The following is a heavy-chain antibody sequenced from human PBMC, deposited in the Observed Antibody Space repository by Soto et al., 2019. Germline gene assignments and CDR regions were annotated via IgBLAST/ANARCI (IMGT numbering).Heavy chain of an antibody. V-gene: IGHV4-30-4*01. J-gene: IGHJ6*02. Sequence: SETLSLTCTVSGGSVGSVDYFWSWIRQPPGKGLEWIGYIYSSGNAYYSPSLKSRVTISLDTSRNQFSLKLNSVTAADTAVYYCAGRDGQLGPYGMDVWGQGTTVTVSS. CDR2: IYSSGNA. D-gene: IGHD6-6*01. CDR1: GGSVGSVDYF. CDR3: AGRDGQLGPYGMDV.